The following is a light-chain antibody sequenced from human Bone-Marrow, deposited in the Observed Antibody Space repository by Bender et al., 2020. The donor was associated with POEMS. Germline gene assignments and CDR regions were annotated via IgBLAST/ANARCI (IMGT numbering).Light chain of an antibody. V-gene: IGLV1-44*01. CDR3: ATWDDSLNGCV. CDR1: SSNIGAHA. Sequence: QSVLTQPPSASGTPGQRVTISCSGGSSNIGAHAVNWYQHLPGTAPKLLIYSSHRRPSEVPDRFSGSRSGTSASLAITGLQSEDEADYYCATWDDSLNGCVFGTGTQVTVL. J-gene: IGLJ1*01. CDR2: SSH.